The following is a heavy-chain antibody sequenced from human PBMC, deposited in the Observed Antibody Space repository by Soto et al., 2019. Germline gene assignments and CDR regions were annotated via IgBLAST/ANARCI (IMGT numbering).Heavy chain of an antibody. CDR3: AREIAYGDYVSDAFDI. D-gene: IGHD4-17*01. Sequence: PGGSLRLSCAASGFTFSSYWMHWVRQAPGKGLVWVSRINSDGSSTSYADSVKGRFTISRDNAKNTLYLQMNSLRAEDTAVYYCAREIAYGDYVSDAFDIWGQGTMVTVSS. CDR2: INSDGSST. J-gene: IGHJ3*02. V-gene: IGHV3-74*01. CDR1: GFTFSSYW.